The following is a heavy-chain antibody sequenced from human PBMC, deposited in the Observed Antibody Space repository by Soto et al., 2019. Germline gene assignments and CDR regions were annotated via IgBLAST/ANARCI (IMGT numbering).Heavy chain of an antibody. D-gene: IGHD6-13*01. CDR2: IWYDGSNK. Sequence: GGSLRLSCAASGFTFSSYGMHWVRQAPGKGLEWVAVIWYDGSNKYYADSVKGRFTISRDNSKNTLYLQMNSLRAEDTAVYYCVRDYSSSWYLPSNYYYGMEVWGQGTTVTVSS. V-gene: IGHV3-33*01. J-gene: IGHJ6*02. CDR1: GFTFSSYG. CDR3: VRDYSSSWYLPSNYYYGMEV.